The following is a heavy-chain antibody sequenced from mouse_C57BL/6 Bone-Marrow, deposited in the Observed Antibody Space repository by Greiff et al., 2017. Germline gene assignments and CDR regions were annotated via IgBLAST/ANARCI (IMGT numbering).Heavy chain of an antibody. CDR3: ARVGYSNFAY. D-gene: IGHD2-5*01. J-gene: IGHJ3*01. V-gene: IGHV1-81*01. CDR2: IYPRSGNT. Sequence: VQLQESGAELARPGASVKLSCKASGYTFTSYGISWVKQRTGQGLEWIGEIYPRSGNTYYNEKFKGKATLTADKSSSTAYMELRSLTSEDSAVYFCARVGYSNFAYWGQGTLVTVSA. CDR1: GYTFTSYG.